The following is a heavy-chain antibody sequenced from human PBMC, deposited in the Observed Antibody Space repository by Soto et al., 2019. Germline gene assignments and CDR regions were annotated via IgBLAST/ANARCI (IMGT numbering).Heavy chain of an antibody. CDR3: ARRKGMVATHGLYYYYGMDV. V-gene: IGHV4-39*01. CDR2: IYYSGST. D-gene: IGHD5-12*01. J-gene: IGHJ6*02. CDR1: GGSISSSSYY. Sequence: PSETLSLTCTFSGGSISSSSYYLGWIRQPPGKGLEWIGSIYYSGSTYYNPSLKSRVTISVDTSKNQFSLKLSSVTAADTAVYYCARRKGMVATHGLYYYYGMDVWGQGPRSPSP.